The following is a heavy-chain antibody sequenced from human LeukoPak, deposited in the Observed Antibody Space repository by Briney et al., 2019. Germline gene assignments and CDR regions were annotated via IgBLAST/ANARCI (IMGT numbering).Heavy chain of an antibody. CDR2: IYYSGST. CDR3: ALGKLRFLEWLLTDYYYMDV. CDR1: GGSISSYY. D-gene: IGHD3-3*01. Sequence: SETLSLTCTVSGGSISSYYWSWIRQPPGKGLEWIGYIYYSGSTNYNPSLKSRVTISVDTSKNQFSLKLSSVTAEDTAVYYCALGKLRFLEWLLTDYYYMDVWGKGTTVTVSS. J-gene: IGHJ6*03. V-gene: IGHV4-59*01.